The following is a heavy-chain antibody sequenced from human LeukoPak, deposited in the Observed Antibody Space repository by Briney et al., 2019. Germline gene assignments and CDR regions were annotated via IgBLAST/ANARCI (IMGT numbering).Heavy chain of an antibody. J-gene: IGHJ4*02. CDR3: ARRRGDFWSDYYAFDY. Sequence: PSETLSLTCAVYGGSFSGYYWSWIRQPPGKGLEWIGEINHSGSTNYNPSLKSRVTISVDTSKNQFSLKLSSVTAADTAVYYCARRRGDFWSDYYAFDYWGQGTLVTISS. D-gene: IGHD3-3*01. V-gene: IGHV4-34*01. CDR1: GGSFSGYY. CDR2: INHSGST.